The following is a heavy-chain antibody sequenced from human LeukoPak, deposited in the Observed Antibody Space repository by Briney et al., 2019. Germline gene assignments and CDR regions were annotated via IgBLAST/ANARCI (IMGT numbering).Heavy chain of an antibody. CDR2: MSPNNGKT. D-gene: IGHD6-13*01. V-gene: IGHV1-8*01. J-gene: IGHJ4*02. CDR3: ARGPPESSSSDS. Sequence: ASVTVSCKASGYTFSNYDIYWVRQAPGQGLEWMGWMSPNNGKTGYAQNFQGRVIMTRDTSISTEYMEVRRLRIEDTAVYYCARGPPESSSSDSWGQGTLVTVSS. CDR1: GYTFSNYD.